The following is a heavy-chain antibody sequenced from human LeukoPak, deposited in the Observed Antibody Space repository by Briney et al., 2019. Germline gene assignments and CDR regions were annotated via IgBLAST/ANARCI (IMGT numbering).Heavy chain of an antibody. CDR1: GASFAGYY. CDR2: INHSGSA. CDR3: ARVRQVVVPAAPSSDWFDP. J-gene: IGHJ5*02. Sequence: SETLSLTGEVLGASFAGYYWSWIRQPPGKGLDWIGVINHSGSANYTPSLKSGVTLSVDTAKNQFSLTLSSLTAADTAVYYCARVRQVVVPAAPSSDWFDPCGQGTLVTVSS. D-gene: IGHD2-2*01. V-gene: IGHV4-34*01.